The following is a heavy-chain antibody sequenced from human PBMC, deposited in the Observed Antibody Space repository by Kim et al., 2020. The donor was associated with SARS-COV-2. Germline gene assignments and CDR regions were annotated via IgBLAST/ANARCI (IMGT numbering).Heavy chain of an antibody. Sequence: NYAQNFQDRVTITADRSTNTAYMEVSSRRSEDTAVYYCARGYGLDSWGQGTLVTVSS. CDR3: ARGYGLDS. D-gene: IGHD5-18*01. J-gene: IGHJ4*02. V-gene: IGHV1-69*04.